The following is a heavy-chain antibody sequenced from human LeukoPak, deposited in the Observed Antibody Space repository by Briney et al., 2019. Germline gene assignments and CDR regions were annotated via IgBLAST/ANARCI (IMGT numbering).Heavy chain of an antibody. Sequence: SETLSLTCAVYGGSFSGYYWSWIRQPPGEGLEWIGEINHSGSTNYNPSLKSRVTISVDTSKNQFSLKLSSVIAADTAVYYCARGIYDYVWGRSHYFDYWGQGTLVTVSS. CDR1: GGSFSGYY. CDR3: ARGIYDYVWGRSHYFDY. V-gene: IGHV4-34*01. D-gene: IGHD3-16*01. J-gene: IGHJ4*02. CDR2: INHSGST.